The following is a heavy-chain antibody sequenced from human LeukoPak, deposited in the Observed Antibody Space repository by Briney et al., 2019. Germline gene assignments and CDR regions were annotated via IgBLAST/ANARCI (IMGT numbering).Heavy chain of an antibody. J-gene: IGHJ5*02. CDR1: GFTFNDYV. D-gene: IGHD6-19*01. Sequence: PGGSLRLSCAASGFTFNDYVMHWARHAPGKGLVWLAFTRHDDSDKQYGDSVKGRFTISRDNSRNTLYLQMNSLRPEDTAVYFCAKDMRSGWCNWFDPWGQGTLVTVSS. CDR3: AKDMRSGWCNWFDP. V-gene: IGHV3-30*02. CDR2: TRHDDSDK.